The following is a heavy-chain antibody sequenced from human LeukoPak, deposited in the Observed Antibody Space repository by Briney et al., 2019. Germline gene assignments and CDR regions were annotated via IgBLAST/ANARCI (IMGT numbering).Heavy chain of an antibody. CDR2: IYYSGST. J-gene: IGHJ4*02. CDR3: ATEESTGALDY. CDR1: GGSISGYY. D-gene: IGHD5/OR15-5a*01. Sequence: SETLSLTCTVSGGSISGYYCSWIRQPPGKGLEWIGYIYYSGSTNYNPSLKSRLTMSVDTSKNQFSLRLSSVTAADTAVYYCATEESTGALDYWGQGTLVTVSS. V-gene: IGHV4-59*01.